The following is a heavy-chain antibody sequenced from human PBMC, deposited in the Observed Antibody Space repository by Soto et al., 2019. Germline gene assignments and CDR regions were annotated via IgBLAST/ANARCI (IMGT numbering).Heavy chain of an antibody. V-gene: IGHV1-18*01. CDR3: ARPPAWGVTTSSSGFDP. CDR1: GYTFTSYD. CDR2: ISAYNGNT. J-gene: IGHJ5*02. D-gene: IGHD4-17*01. Sequence: QVQLVQSGAEVKKPGASVKVSCKASGYTFTSYDISWVRQATGQGLEWMGWISAYNGNTNYVQTHQGRVTMTTDTSTSTADMELRNLRSDDTAVYYCARPPAWGVTTSSSGFDPWGQGTLVTVSS.